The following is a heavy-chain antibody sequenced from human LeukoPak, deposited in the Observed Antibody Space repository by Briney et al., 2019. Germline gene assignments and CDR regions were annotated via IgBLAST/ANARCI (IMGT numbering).Heavy chain of an antibody. Sequence: PGGSLRLSCAASGFTFSSYGMHWVRQAPGKGLEWVAVIWYDGSNRFYADSVKGRFTISRDNSKNTLYLQMNSLRAEDTAVYYCAKDSITMIFLFLFDYWAQGAVVTVSS. J-gene: IGHJ4*02. D-gene: IGHD3-22*01. CDR3: AKDSITMIFLFLFDY. CDR2: IWYDGSNR. CDR1: GFTFSSYG. V-gene: IGHV3-33*06.